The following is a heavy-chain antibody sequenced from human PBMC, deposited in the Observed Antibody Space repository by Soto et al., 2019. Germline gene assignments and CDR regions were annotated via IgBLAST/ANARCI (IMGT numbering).Heavy chain of an antibody. CDR3: VRTACVINNCSYRGVR. D-gene: IGHD1-20*01. V-gene: IGHV3-33*01. CDR2: IGFDGTNI. CDR1: GFDFKTYG. Sequence: QGQVVESGGGVVQPGRSLRLSCVASGFDFKTYGMHWVSQAPGKGLEWVAVIGFDGTNIHYSDSVRGRFSISRDNSENTVSLQMNSLRVEDTALYYCVRTACVINNCSYRGVRWGQGTLVTV. J-gene: IGHJ4*02.